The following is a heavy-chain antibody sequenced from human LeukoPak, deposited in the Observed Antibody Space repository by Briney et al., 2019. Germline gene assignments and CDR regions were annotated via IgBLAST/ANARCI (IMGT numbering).Heavy chain of an antibody. J-gene: IGHJ4*02. Sequence: GGSLRPSCAASGFTFSTYAMTWVRQAPGKGLEWVSAISGSGGSTYYADSVKGRFTISRDNSKNTLYLQMNSLRAEETAVYYCAKVVHYYDSSGYSVRSGSFDYWGQGTLDTVSS. CDR3: AKVVHYYDSSGYSVRSGSFDY. CDR2: ISGSGGST. D-gene: IGHD3-22*01. CDR1: GFTFSTYA. V-gene: IGHV3-23*01.